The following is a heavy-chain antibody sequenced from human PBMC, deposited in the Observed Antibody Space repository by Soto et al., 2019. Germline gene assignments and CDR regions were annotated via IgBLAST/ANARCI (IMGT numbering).Heavy chain of an antibody. D-gene: IGHD5-18*01. CDR2: IIPIFGTA. CDR1: GGTFSSYA. J-gene: IGHJ5*02. Sequence: QVQLVQSGAEVKKPGSSVKVSCKASGGTFSSYAISWVRQAPGQGLEWMGGIIPIFGTANYAQKFQGRVTITADDSTSSAYMELSSLRSEDTAVYYCARYTRDTAMVTRWFDPWGQGTLVTVSS. CDR3: ARYTRDTAMVTRWFDP. V-gene: IGHV1-69*01.